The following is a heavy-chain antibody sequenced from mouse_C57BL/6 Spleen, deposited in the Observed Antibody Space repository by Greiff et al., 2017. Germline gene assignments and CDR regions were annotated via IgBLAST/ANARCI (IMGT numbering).Heavy chain of an antibody. Sequence: EVQLQQSGPELVKPGASVKISCKASGYSFTGYYMNWVKQSPEKSLEWIGEINPSTGGTTYNQKFKAKATLTVDKSSSTAYMQLKSLTSEDSAVYYCARGAYYSNPWFAYWGQGTLVTVSA. CDR2: INPSTGGT. J-gene: IGHJ3*01. CDR1: GYSFTGYY. CDR3: ARGAYYSNPWFAY. D-gene: IGHD2-5*01. V-gene: IGHV1-42*01.